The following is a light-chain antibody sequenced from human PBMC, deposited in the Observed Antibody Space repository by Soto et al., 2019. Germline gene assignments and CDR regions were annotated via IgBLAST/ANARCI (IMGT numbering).Light chain of an antibody. CDR2: DVT. CDR1: SSDVGGYNY. J-gene: IGLJ3*02. Sequence: QSALTQPASVSGSPGQSITISCTGTSSDVGGYNYVSWYQQHPGKAPKLMIYDVTNRPSGVSNRFSGSKSGNTASLTISGLQAEDEADYYCSSYTSSSTRAFGVGTKLAVL. CDR3: SSYTSSSTRA. V-gene: IGLV2-14*01.